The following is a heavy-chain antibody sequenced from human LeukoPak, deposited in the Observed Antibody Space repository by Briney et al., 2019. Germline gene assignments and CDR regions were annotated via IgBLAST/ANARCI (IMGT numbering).Heavy chain of an antibody. CDR1: GGSISSSSYY. Sequence: PPETLSLTCTVSGGSISSSSYYWGWIRQPPGKGLEWIGSIYYSGSTYYNPSLKSRVTISVDTSKNQFSLKLSSVTAADTAVYYCARHRVRGCSSTSCYPDWYFDLWGRGTLVTVSS. CDR3: ARHRVRGCSSTSCYPDWYFDL. J-gene: IGHJ2*01. V-gene: IGHV4-39*01. D-gene: IGHD2-2*01. CDR2: IYYSGST.